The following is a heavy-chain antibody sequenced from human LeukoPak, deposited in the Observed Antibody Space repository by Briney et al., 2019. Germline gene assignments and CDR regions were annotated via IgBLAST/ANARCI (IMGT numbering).Heavy chain of an antibody. V-gene: IGHV3-11*01. CDR2: ISSSGSTI. J-gene: IGHJ4*02. CDR3: AGTYYYVYNFDY. Sequence: GGSLRLSCAASGFTFSDYYMSWIRQAPGKGLEWVSYISSSGSTIYYADSVKGRFTISRDNAKNSLYLQMNSLRAEDTAVYYCAGTYYYVYNFDYWGQGTLVTVSS. D-gene: IGHD3-10*02. CDR1: GFTFSDYY.